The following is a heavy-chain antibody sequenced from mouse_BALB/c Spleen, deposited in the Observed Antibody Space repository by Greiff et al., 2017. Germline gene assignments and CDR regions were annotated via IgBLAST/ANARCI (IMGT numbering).Heavy chain of an antibody. CDR2: IYPSDSYT. D-gene: IGHD1-1*01. Sequence: QVQLQQPGAELVRPGASVKLSCKASGYTFTSYWINWVKQRPGQGLEWIGNIYPSDSYTNYNQKFKDKATLTVDKSSSTAYMQLSSPTSEDSAVYYCTRWGFYYGSSYGAMDYWGQGTSVTVSS. J-gene: IGHJ4*01. CDR1: GYTFTSYW. CDR3: TRWGFYYGSSYGAMDY. V-gene: IGHV1-69*02.